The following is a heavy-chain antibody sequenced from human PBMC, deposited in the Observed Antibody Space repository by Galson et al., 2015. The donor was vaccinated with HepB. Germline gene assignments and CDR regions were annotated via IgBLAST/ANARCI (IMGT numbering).Heavy chain of an antibody. CDR1: GFTFSSYG. D-gene: IGHD6-19*01. J-gene: IGHJ4*02. Sequence: SLRLSCAASGFTFSSYGMHWVRQAPGKGLEWVAIISHDGSDTFYADSVRGRLSISRDNTANALFLEMNNLRGDDTGVYYCAKDRCTRRVALGGSDYWGQGTVVTVSS. CDR3: AKDRCTRRVALGGSDY. CDR2: ISHDGSDT. V-gene: IGHV3-30*18.